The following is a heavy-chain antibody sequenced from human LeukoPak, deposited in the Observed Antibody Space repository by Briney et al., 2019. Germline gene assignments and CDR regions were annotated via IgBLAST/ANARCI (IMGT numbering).Heavy chain of an antibody. V-gene: IGHV3-9*01. Sequence: SLRLSCAASGFTFDDYAMHWVRQAPGKGLEWVSDISWNSGSIGYADSVRGRFTISRDNAKNSLYLQMNSLRAEDTALYYCAKVHSSGYYSYFDYWGQGTLVTVSS. CDR1: GFTFDDYA. CDR3: AKVHSSGYYSYFDY. J-gene: IGHJ4*02. CDR2: ISWNSGSI. D-gene: IGHD3-22*01.